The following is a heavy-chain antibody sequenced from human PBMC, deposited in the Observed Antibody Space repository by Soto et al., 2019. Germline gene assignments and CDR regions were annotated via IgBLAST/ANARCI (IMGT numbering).Heavy chain of an antibody. J-gene: IGHJ6*02. D-gene: IGHD6-13*01. CDR1: GGSISSSSYY. CDR2: IYYSGST. CDR3: ARGLIAAAGGGNYYYYGMDV. V-gene: IGHV4-39*01. Sequence: SATLSLTCTVSGGSISSSSYYWGWIRQPPGEGLEWIGSIYYSGSTYYNPSLKSRVTISVDTSKNQFSLKLSSVTAADTAVYYCARGLIAAAGGGNYYYYGMDVWGQGTTVTVSS.